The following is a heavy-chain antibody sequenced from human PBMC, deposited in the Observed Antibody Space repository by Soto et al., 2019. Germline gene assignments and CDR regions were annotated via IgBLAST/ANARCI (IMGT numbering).Heavy chain of an antibody. D-gene: IGHD1-26*01. Sequence: SPSLTCAVYGGSLSGYYWSWIRQPLGKGLEWIGEINHSGSTNYNPSLKSRVTISVDTSKNQFSLKLSSVTAADTAVYYCARGRRELYYFDYWGQGTLVTVSS. CDR2: INHSGST. J-gene: IGHJ4*02. CDR1: GGSLSGYY. V-gene: IGHV4-34*01. CDR3: ARGRRELYYFDY.